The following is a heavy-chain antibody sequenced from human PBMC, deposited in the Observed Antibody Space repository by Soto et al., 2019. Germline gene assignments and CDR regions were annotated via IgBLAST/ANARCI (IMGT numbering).Heavy chain of an antibody. CDR3: ATSSSWIDY. D-gene: IGHD6-13*01. Sequence: VQLVESGGGLVQPGRSLRLSCAASGFTFDDYAMHWVRQAPGKGLEWVSGISWNSGSIGYADSVKGRFTISRDNAKNSLYLQMNSLRAEDTALYYCATSSSWIDYWGQGTLVTVSS. V-gene: IGHV3-9*01. J-gene: IGHJ4*02. CDR2: ISWNSGSI. CDR1: GFTFDDYA.